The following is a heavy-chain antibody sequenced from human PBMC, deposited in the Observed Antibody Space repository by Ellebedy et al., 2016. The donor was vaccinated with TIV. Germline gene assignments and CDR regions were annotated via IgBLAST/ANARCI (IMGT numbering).Heavy chain of an antibody. J-gene: IGHJ4*02. CDR1: GFTFSSYA. Sequence: GESLKISXAASGFTFSSYAMSWVRQAPGKGLEWVSAISGSGGSTYYADSVKGRFTISRDNSKNTLYLQMNSLRAEDTAVYYCAKVAVVMGYWGQGTLVTVSS. CDR2: ISGSGGST. V-gene: IGHV3-23*01. D-gene: IGHD6-19*01. CDR3: AKVAVVMGY.